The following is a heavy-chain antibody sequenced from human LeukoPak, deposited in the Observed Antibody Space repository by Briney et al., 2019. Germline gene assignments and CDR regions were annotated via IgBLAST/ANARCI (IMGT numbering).Heavy chain of an antibody. V-gene: IGHV3-53*01. CDR2: IYSGGTT. D-gene: IGHD4-17*01. CDR3: ARGPVTRFEI. CDR1: GFTFSSYS. J-gene: IGHJ3*02. Sequence: GGSLRLSCAASGFTFSSYSMSWVRQAPGKGLEWVSVIYSGGTTYYADSVKGRFTISRDNSNNTLYLQMNSLRAEDTAVYYCARGPVTRFEIWGQGTMVTVSS.